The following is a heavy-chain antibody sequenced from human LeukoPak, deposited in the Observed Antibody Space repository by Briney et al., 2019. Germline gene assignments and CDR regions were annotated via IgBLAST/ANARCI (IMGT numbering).Heavy chain of an antibody. J-gene: IGHJ4*02. CDR2: IYPGDSET. V-gene: IGHV5-51*01. CDR3: ARGRGYCSSSSCYEFDY. CDR1: GYIFTNYW. Sequence: GESLKISCTGSGYIFTNYWIAWVRQMPGKGLEWMGIIYPGDSETTYSPSFQGQVTISADKSITTTNLQWSSLKASDTAMYYCARGRGYCSSSSCYEFDYWGQGTLVTVPS. D-gene: IGHD2-2*01.